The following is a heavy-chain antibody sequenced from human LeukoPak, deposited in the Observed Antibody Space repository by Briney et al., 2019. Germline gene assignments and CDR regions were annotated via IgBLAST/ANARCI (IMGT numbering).Heavy chain of an antibody. J-gene: IGHJ4*02. Sequence: SETLSLTCTVSGGSISSYHWSWIRQPPGKGLEWIGNIYYSGSANHNPSLKSRVTISRDTSKNQFSLKLTSVTTADTAVYYCARAGGVKTAALDLDYWGQGTLVTVSS. D-gene: IGHD6-25*01. CDR2: IYYSGSA. CDR1: GGSISSYH. V-gene: IGHV4-59*01. CDR3: ARAGGVKTAALDLDY.